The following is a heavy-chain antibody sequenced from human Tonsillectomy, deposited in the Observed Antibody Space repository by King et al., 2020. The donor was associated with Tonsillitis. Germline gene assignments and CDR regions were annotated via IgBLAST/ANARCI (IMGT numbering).Heavy chain of an antibody. CDR3: AKQEHQYYYDSGALGDTFDI. Sequence: VQLVESGGGLVQPGRSLRLSCAASGFTFDDYAMHWVRQAPGKGLEWVSGISWNSGSIDYADSVKGRFTISIDNAKNSLYLQMNSLRAEDTALYYCAKQEHQYYYDSGALGDTFDIWGQGTMVTVSS. V-gene: IGHV3-9*01. CDR1: GFTFDDYA. J-gene: IGHJ3*02. D-gene: IGHD3-22*01. CDR2: ISWNSGSI.